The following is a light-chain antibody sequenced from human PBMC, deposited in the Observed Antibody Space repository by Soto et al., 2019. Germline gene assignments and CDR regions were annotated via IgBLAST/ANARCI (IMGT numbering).Light chain of an antibody. CDR2: DAS. Sequence: DIQMTQSPSSLSASVGDRVTITCQASQDISNYLNWYQQKPGKAPKLLIYDASNLETGVPSRFSGSGPGTDFTFTISSLKPEDIATYYCQQYDNLLTFGGGT. CDR1: QDISNY. V-gene: IGKV1-33*01. J-gene: IGKJ4*01. CDR3: QQYDNLLT.